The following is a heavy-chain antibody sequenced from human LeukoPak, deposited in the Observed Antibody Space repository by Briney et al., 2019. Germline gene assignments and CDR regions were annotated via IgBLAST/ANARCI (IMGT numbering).Heavy chain of an antibody. CDR1: GFIFSSYA. V-gene: IGHV3-23*01. J-gene: IGHJ3*02. D-gene: IGHD5-12*01. Sequence: GGSLRLSCAASGFIFSSYAISWVRQAPGKGLEWVSVIGDNGAATYYADSVKGRFTISRDNSKNTLYLQMNSLRAEDTAVYYCAKDRATAGGNAFHIWVQGTMVTVSS. CDR3: AKDRATAGGNAFHI. CDR2: IGDNGAAT.